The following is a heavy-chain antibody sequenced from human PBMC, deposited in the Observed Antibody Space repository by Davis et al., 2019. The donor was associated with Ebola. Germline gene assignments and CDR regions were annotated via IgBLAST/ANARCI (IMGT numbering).Heavy chain of an antibody. Sequence: HPQTLSLTCAISGDSVSSAGWNWIRQSPSRGLEWLGRTYYKSTWYNDYAVSVKSRITINPDTSQNQFPLQLNSVTPEDTALYYCARGWLRGGMDVWGEGTTVTVSS. CDR3: ARGWLRGGMDV. CDR2: TYYKSTWYN. V-gene: IGHV6-1*01. J-gene: IGHJ6*04. CDR1: GDSVSSAG. D-gene: IGHD5-18*01.